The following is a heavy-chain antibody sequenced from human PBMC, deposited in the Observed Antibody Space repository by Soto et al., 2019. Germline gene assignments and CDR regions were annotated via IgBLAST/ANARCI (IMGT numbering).Heavy chain of an antibody. J-gene: IGHJ4*02. CDR3: VKVSGYCTGGSCFSYFDY. Sequence: GXSVKVSCKASGYTFTSYYMHWVRQAPGQGLEWMGIINPSGGSTSYAESVKGRFTISRDNSKNTLYLQMTSLSSEDSAVYYCVKVSGYCTGGSCFSYFDYWGQGTPVTVSS. CDR2: INPSGGST. V-gene: IGHV1-46*04. CDR1: GYTFTSYY. D-gene: IGHD2-15*01.